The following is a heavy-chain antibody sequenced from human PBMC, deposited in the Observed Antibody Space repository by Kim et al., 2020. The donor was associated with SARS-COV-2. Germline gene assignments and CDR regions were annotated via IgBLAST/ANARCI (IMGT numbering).Heavy chain of an antibody. Sequence: SETLSLTCAVYGGSFSGYYWSWIRQPPGKGLEWVGEIINSGSTNYNPSLKSRVTISVDTSKNQFSLKLSSVTAADTAVYYCARGLVGATKALYYWGQGTQVTVSS. CDR2: IINSGST. CDR1: GGSFSGYY. D-gene: IGHD1-26*01. CDR3: ARGLVGATKALYY. V-gene: IGHV4-34*01. J-gene: IGHJ4*02.